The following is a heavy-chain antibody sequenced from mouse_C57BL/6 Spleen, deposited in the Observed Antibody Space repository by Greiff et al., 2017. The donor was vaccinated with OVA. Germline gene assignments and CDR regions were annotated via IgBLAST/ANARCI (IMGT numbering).Heavy chain of an antibody. CDR3: ARWGDWAFAY. J-gene: IGHJ3*01. CDR1: GYTFTSYW. V-gene: IGHV1-52*01. CDR2: IDPSDSET. Sequence: VQLQQPGAELVRPGSSVKLSCKASGYTFTSYWMHWVKQRPIQGLEWIGNIDPSDSETHYNQKFKDKATLTVDKSSSTAYMQLSRLTSEDSAVYYCARWGDWAFAYWGQGTLVTVSA. D-gene: IGHD4-1*01.